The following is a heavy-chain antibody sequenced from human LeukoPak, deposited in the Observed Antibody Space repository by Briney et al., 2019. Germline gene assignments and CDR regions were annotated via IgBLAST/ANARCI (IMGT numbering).Heavy chain of an antibody. CDR1: GGTFSSYS. J-gene: IGHJ6*02. CDR2: IIPILGIA. V-gene: IGHV1-69*02. Sequence: SVKVSCKASGGTFSSYSISWVRQAPGQGLEWMGRIIPILGIANYAQKFQGRVTITADKSTSTAYMELSSLRSEDTAVYYCARNMGLFGMDVWGQGTTVTVSS. CDR3: ARNMGLFGMDV. D-gene: IGHD2/OR15-2a*01.